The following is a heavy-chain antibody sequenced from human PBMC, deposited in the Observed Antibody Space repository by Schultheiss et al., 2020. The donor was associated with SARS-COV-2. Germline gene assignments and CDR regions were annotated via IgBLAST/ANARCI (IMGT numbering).Heavy chain of an antibody. CDR3: ARERITIFGVVITDYYYYGMDV. V-gene: IGHV3-21*01. J-gene: IGHJ6*02. CDR2: ISSSSSYT. CDR1: GFTFSSYS. D-gene: IGHD3-3*01. Sequence: GGSLRLSCAASGFTFSSYSMNWVRQAPGKGLEWVSSISSSSSYTNYADSVKGRFTISRDNAKNSLYLQMNSLRAEDTAVYYCARERITIFGVVITDYYYYGMDVWGQGTTVTVSS.